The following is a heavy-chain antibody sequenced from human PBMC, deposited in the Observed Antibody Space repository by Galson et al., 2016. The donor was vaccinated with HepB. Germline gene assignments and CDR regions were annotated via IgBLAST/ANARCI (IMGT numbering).Heavy chain of an antibody. CDR3: AREYSWYAGSRYYSGMDV. Sequence: SVKVSCKASGYTFINYNMHWVRQAPGQRLEWMGWINIGDDNTKYSQKFQGRVTITRDSSARTVYMELSSLRSEDTAVYYCAREYSWYAGSRYYSGMDVWGQGTTVTVSS. CDR2: INIGDDNT. J-gene: IGHJ6*02. D-gene: IGHD5-12*01. V-gene: IGHV1-3*04. CDR1: GYTFINYN.